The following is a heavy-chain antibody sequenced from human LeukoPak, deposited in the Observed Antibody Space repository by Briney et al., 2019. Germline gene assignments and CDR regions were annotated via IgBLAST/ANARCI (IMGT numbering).Heavy chain of an antibody. J-gene: IGHJ4*02. Sequence: VASVKVSCMASGYTFTGYYMHWVRQAPGQGLEWMGWIYPNSGGTNYAQKFQGRVTMSRDTSISTAYMELSRLRSDDTAVYYCAREVIAAVGTPDVGYFDYWGQGTLVSVSS. CDR2: IYPNSGGT. CDR3: AREVIAAVGTPDVGYFDY. D-gene: IGHD6-13*01. CDR1: GYTFTGYY. V-gene: IGHV1-2*02.